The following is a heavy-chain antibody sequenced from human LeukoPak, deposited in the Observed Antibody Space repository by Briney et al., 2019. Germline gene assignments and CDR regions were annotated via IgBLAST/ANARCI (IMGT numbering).Heavy chain of an antibody. CDR1: GFTFSSYS. Sequence: GGSLRLSCTASGFTFSSYSMNWVRQAPGKGLEWVSSISSRSNYIYYADSVRGRFNISRDNAKNSLYLQMNSLRAEDTAVYYCARGLRLGELSLSLDYWGQGTLVTVSS. CDR2: ISSRSNYI. CDR3: ARGLRLGELSLSLDY. J-gene: IGHJ4*02. V-gene: IGHV3-21*01. D-gene: IGHD3-16*02.